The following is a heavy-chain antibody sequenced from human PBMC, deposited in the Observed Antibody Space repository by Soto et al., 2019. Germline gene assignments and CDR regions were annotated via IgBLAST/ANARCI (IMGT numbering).Heavy chain of an antibody. CDR3: ARGTGMALFRTDV. Sequence: EGSLRLSCAASGVTFSSYAMHWGRQAPGKGLEWVAVISYDGSNKYYADSVKGRFTISRDNSKNTLYLQMNSLRAEDTAVYYLARGTGMALFRTDVWGQGTMVTGFS. CDR2: ISYDGSNK. V-gene: IGHV3-30-3*01. CDR1: GVTFSSYA. D-gene: IGHD5-18*01. J-gene: IGHJ6*02.